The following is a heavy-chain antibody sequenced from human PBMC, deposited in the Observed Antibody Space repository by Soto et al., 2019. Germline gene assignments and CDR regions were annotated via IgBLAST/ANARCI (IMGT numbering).Heavy chain of an antibody. V-gene: IGHV4-61*01. CDR3: ARDTKLMYYYYGMDV. CDR2: IYYSGST. J-gene: IGHJ6*02. D-gene: IGHD1-1*01. CDR1: GGSVSSGSYY. Sequence: QVQLQESGPGLVKPSETLSLTCTVSGGSVSSGSYYWSWIRQPPGKGLEWIGYIYYSGSTNYNPSLKSRVTISVDTSKNQFSLKLSSVTAADTAVYYCARDTKLMYYYYGMDVWGQGTTVTVSS.